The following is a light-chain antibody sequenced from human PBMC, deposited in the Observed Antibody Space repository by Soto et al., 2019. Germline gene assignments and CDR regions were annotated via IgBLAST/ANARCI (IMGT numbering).Light chain of an antibody. J-gene: IGKJ2*01. CDR3: QQRYSHPNT. CDR2: AAS. V-gene: IGKV1-39*01. CDR1: QIISSY. Sequence: DIQMTQSPSSLSASVGDRVTITCRASQIISSYLNWYQQKPGKAPKLLIYAASSLQSGVPSRFSGSVSGTDFTLTISSLQPEDFATYYCQQRYSHPNTCGQGNKLEIK.